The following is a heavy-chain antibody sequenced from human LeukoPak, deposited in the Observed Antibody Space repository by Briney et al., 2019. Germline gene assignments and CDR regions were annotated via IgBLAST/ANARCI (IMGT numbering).Heavy chain of an antibody. J-gene: IGHJ4*02. CDR1: GYPFRNYA. D-gene: IGHD3-22*01. CDR2: ISAYTGDT. CDR3: ARSPYSSGYWYYFDY. Sequence: GASVKVSCKASGYPFRNYAFNWVRQAPGQGLEWMGWISAYTGDTKYAQKFQGRVTMTTDTSTNTAFMELRSLRSDDTAVFYCARSPYSSGYWYYFDYWGQGTLVTVSS. V-gene: IGHV1-18*01.